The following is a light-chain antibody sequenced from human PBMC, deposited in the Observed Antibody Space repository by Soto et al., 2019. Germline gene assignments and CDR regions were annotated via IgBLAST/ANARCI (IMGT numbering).Light chain of an antibody. CDR2: DAS. V-gene: IGKV3-11*01. CDR3: QQRSTWPT. J-gene: IGKJ5*01. CDR1: KSVDFH. Sequence: VLTQSPATLPLSPGKRATLSCRASKSVDFHLAWYQQKPGQAPRLLIYDASVRATGTPARFSGSGSGTAFTLTISSLAPEEFALYYCQQRSTWPTFGQGTRLEIK.